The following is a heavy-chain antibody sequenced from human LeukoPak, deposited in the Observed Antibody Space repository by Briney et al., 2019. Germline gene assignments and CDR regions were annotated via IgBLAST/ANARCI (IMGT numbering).Heavy chain of an antibody. V-gene: IGHV6-1*01. D-gene: IGHD1-14*01. CDR3: ARVDLGSATFEPKWFDP. Sequence: SQTLSLTCAISGDSVSTKSAAWNWIRQSPSRGLEWLGRTYHGSKWYNDYAESVKSRITINADTSKNQFSLQLNSVTPEDTAVYYCARVDLGSATFEPKWFDPWGQGTLVTVSS. J-gene: IGHJ5*02. CDR1: GDSVSTKSAA. CDR2: TYHGSKWYN.